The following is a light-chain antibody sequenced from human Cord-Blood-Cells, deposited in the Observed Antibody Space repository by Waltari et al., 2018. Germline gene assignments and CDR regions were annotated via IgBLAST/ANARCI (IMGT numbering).Light chain of an antibody. CDR1: QGISSY. Sequence: IQLTQSPSSLSASVGDRVTITCRASQGISSYLAWYQQKPGKAPKLLIYAASTLQSWVPSRFSGSGSGTDFTLTISSLQPEDCATYYCQQLNSYPLTFGGGTKVEIK. J-gene: IGKJ4*01. CDR2: AAS. CDR3: QQLNSYPLT. V-gene: IGKV1-9*01.